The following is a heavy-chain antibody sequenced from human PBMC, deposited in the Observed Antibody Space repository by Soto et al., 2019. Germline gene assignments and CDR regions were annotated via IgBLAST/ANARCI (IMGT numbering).Heavy chain of an antibody. V-gene: IGHV4-59*01. CDR2: VYYTGTT. D-gene: IGHD4-17*01. J-gene: IGHJ4*02. CDR1: GGSIGSYH. Sequence: SLTCPVSGGSIGSYHWSWVRQPPGKGLEWIASVYYTGTTNYNPSLGSRVTISIDAPGNRFSMEITSVTAADTAIYYCARDTVLTGMFDFWGQGTMVTVSS. CDR3: ARDTVLTGMFDF.